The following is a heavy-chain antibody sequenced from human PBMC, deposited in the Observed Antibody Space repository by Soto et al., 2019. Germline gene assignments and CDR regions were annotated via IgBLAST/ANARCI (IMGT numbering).Heavy chain of an antibody. Sequence: PGGSLRLSCTASGFMFSSYTMNWVRQAPGKGLEWVSSVSFRGDIYYADSLEGRFTISRDDAKNSLYPQMNSLRAEDTAVYYCARGCSSASCYYYWGQGTLVTVSS. CDR1: GFMFSSYT. V-gene: IGHV3-21*01. CDR2: VSFRGDI. CDR3: ARGCSSASCYYY. D-gene: IGHD2-2*01. J-gene: IGHJ4*02.